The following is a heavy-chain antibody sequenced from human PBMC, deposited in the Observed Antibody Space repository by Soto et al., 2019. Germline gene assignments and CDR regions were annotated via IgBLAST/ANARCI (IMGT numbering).Heavy chain of an antibody. J-gene: IGHJ5*02. V-gene: IGHV1-3*01. D-gene: IGHD3-22*01. CDR1: GYTFTNYG. CDR2: INAGNGNT. CDR3: ARDGIVVATRWLDP. Sequence: ASVKVSCKASGYTFTNYGMHWVRQAPGQRLEWMGWINAGNGNTKYSQKFQGRVTITRDTSATTAYMELSSLRSEDTAVYYCARDGIVVATRWLDPWGQGTLVTVSS.